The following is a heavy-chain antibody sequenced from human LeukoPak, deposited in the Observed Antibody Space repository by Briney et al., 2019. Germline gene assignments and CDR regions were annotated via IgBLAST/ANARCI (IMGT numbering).Heavy chain of an antibody. D-gene: IGHD1-26*01. J-gene: IGHJ4*02. V-gene: IGHV1-2*02. CDR1: GYTFTGYY. CDR3: ARVSGGSYTLDY. Sequence: EASVKVSCKASGYTFTGYYMHWVRQAPGQGLEWMGWINPNSGGTNYAQKFQGRVTMTRDTSISTAYMELSRLRSEDTAVYYCARVSGGSYTLDYWGQGTLVTVSS. CDR2: INPNSGGT.